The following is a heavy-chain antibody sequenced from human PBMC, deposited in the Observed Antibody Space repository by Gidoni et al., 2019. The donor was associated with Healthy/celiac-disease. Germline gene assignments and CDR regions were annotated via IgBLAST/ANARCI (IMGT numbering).Heavy chain of an antibody. CDR2: INPRGGRT. D-gene: IGHD3-22*01. J-gene: IGHJ4*02. V-gene: IGHV1-46*02. Sequence: QVQLLQSGAEVKKPGASVKVSCQASGYTFHRSYMPVVRQAPGQGLEWMGIINPRGGRTSYAQKVQGGGTMTRDTSTSTVYMELSSLRSEDTAVYYCARDHQYYYDSSGYYEDYWGQGTLVTVSS. CDR1: GYTFHRSY. CDR3: ARDHQYYYDSSGYYEDY.